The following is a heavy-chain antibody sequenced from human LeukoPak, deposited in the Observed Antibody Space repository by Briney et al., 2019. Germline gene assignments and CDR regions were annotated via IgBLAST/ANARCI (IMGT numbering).Heavy chain of an antibody. CDR3: ARGYYDSSGYRLPHFDY. J-gene: IGHJ4*02. V-gene: IGHV4-34*01. CDR2: INHSGST. D-gene: IGHD3-22*01. Sequence: KPSETLSLTCAVYGGSFSGYYWSWIRQPPGKGLEWIGEINHSGSTNYNPSLKSRVTISVDTSKNQFSLKLSSVTAADMAVYYCARGYYDSSGYRLPHFDYWGQGTLVTVSS. CDR1: GGSFSGYY.